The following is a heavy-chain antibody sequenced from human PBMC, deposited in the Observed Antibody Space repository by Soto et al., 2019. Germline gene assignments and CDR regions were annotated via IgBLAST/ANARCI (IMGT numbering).Heavy chain of an antibody. CDR2: IYYSGST. Sequence: QVQLQESGPGLVKPSETLSLTCTVSGGSISSYYWSWIRQPPGKGLEWIGYIYYSGSTNYNPSLKSRATISVDTSKNQFSLKLSSVTAAATAVYYCARDFGFGDHRRYYYYGMDVWGQGTTVTVSS. CDR1: GGSISSYY. CDR3: ARDFGFGDHRRYYYYGMDV. V-gene: IGHV4-59*01. J-gene: IGHJ6*02. D-gene: IGHD3-10*01.